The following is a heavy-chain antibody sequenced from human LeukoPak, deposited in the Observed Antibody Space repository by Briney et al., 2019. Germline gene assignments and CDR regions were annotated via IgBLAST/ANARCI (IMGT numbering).Heavy chain of an antibody. V-gene: IGHV4-61*08. CDR2: IYYSGST. Sequence: SQTLSLTCTVSGGSISSGGYYWSWIRQPPGKGLEWIGYIYYSGSTNYNPSLKSRVTISVDTSKNQFSLKLSSVTAADTAVYYCARGGLLWFGERVWFDPWGQGTLVTVSS. D-gene: IGHD3-10*01. CDR1: GGSISSGGYY. J-gene: IGHJ5*02. CDR3: ARGGLLWFGERVWFDP.